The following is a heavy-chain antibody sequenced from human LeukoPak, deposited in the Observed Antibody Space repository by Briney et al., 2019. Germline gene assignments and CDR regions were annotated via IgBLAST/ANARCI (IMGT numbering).Heavy chain of an antibody. Sequence: ASVKVSCKASGGTFISYAISWVRQAPGQGLEWMGGIIPIFGTASYAQKFQGRVTITADESTSTAYMELSSLRSEDTAVYYCARELQYDFWSGYYTGRSYYYYGMDVWGQGTTVTVSS. CDR3: ARELQYDFWSGYYTGRSYYYYGMDV. V-gene: IGHV1-69*13. J-gene: IGHJ6*02. CDR2: IIPIFGTA. D-gene: IGHD3-3*01. CDR1: GGTFISYA.